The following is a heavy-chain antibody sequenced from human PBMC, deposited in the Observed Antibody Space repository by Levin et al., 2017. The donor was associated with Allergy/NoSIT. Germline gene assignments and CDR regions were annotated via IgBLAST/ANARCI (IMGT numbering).Heavy chain of an antibody. CDR2: IYYSGST. D-gene: IGHD2-2*03. CDR1: GVSISGGGYH. Sequence: SQTLSLPCPVSGVSISGGGYHWTWIRQHPEKGLEWIGYIYYSGSTFYNPSLKSRLMISVDTSKNQFSLNVSSVTAADTAVYYCAREDGSTFDFWGQGALVTVAS. J-gene: IGHJ4*02. CDR3: AREDGSTFDF. V-gene: IGHV4-31*03.